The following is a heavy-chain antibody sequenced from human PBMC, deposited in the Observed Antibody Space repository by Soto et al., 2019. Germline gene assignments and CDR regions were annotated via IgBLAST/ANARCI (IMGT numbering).Heavy chain of an antibody. Sequence: QLQLQESGPGLVKPSETLSLTCTVSGGSISSSSYYWGWIRQPPGKGLEWIGSIYYSGSTYYNPSLKSRVTTSVDTSKNQFSLKLSSVTAADTAVYYCARSAIAVSNYFDYWGQGTLVTVSS. CDR1: GGSISSSSYY. D-gene: IGHD6-19*01. CDR2: IYYSGST. J-gene: IGHJ4*02. V-gene: IGHV4-39*01. CDR3: ARSAIAVSNYFDY.